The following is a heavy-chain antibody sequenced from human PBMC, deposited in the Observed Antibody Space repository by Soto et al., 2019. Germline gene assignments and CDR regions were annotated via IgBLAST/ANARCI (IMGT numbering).Heavy chain of an antibody. Sequence: SETLSLTCTVSAGSISSGDYYWSWIRQPPGKGLEWIGYIYYSGNTYYSPSLKRRVTISVDTSKNQFSLNLRSVTAADTAVFYCARGYCSSTSCPTFDYWGQGTLVTVSS. J-gene: IGHJ4*02. CDR2: IYYSGNT. V-gene: IGHV4-30-4*01. D-gene: IGHD2-2*01. CDR3: ARGYCSSTSCPTFDY. CDR1: AGSISSGDYY.